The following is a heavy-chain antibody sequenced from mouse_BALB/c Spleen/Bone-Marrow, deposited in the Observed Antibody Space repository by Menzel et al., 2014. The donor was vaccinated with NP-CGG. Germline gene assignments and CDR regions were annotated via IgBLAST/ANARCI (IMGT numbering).Heavy chain of an antibody. V-gene: IGHV4-1*02. CDR3: ARLGYYGAMAY. CDR1: RFDFSRYW. J-gene: IGHJ4*01. CDR2: IKPDSRTI. D-gene: IGHD1-1*01. Sequence: DVQLQESGGGLVQPGGSLKLSCAASRFDFSRYWMTWVRRAPGKGLEWIGEIKPDSRTINYSPSLKEKFIISRDNAKSTLYLQMSKVRSEDTALYYCARLGYYGAMAYWGQGTSVTVSS.